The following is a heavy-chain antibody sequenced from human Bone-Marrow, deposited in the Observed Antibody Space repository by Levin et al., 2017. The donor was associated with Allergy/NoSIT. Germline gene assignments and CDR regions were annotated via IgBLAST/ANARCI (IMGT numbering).Heavy chain of an antibody. Sequence: QAGGSLRLSCAVSGFAVSSDYMSWVRQAPGKGLQWVSIIFTAGNTYYADSVKGRFTISRDNSKNMVYLQMNSLRAEDTAVYYCARVGRDSSTWTPFDYWGQGTLVTVSS. J-gene: IGHJ4*02. D-gene: IGHD6-13*01. CDR1: GFAVSSDY. CDR3: ARVGRDSSTWTPFDY. CDR2: IFTAGNT. V-gene: IGHV3-53*01.